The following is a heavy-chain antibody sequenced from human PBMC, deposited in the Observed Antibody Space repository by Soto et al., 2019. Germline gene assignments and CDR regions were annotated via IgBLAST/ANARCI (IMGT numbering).Heavy chain of an antibody. CDR1: GFSFSPYG. V-gene: IGHV3-48*02. D-gene: IGHD3-3*01. CDR2: ISSTSTTM. Sequence: EGRLVESGGGLVQPGGSLRLSCEASGFSFSPYGMNWVRQDPGRWLEWSSYISSTSTTMYYSDSVKGRCAISRDDARNSLSPEMTYLRDDDTAVYYCATDWSAIAYGLHVWGPGTTVTVSS. CDR3: ATDWSAIAYGLHV. J-gene: IGHJ6*02.